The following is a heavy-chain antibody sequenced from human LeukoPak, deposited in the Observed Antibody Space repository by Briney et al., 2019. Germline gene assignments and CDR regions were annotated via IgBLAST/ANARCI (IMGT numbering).Heavy chain of an antibody. D-gene: IGHD3-10*01. CDR3: ARDYYASGPLFMGV. Sequence: ASVKVSCKASAYTFTGYYMHWVRQAPGQGLEWMGWINPNSGGTNCAQKFQGRVTMTRDTSISTAYMELSGLRSDDTAVYYCARDYYASGPLFMGVWGQGTTVTVSS. J-gene: IGHJ6*02. CDR1: AYTFTGYY. CDR2: INPNSGGT. V-gene: IGHV1-2*02.